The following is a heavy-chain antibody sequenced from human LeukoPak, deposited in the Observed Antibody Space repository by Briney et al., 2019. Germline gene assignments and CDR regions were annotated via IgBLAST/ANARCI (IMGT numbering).Heavy chain of an antibody. D-gene: IGHD3-22*01. CDR2: IIPIFGTA. J-gene: IGHJ4*02. CDR1: GGTFSSYA. V-gene: IGHV1-69*13. CDR3: AAEGLTYYYDSSGYYYRSPFDY. Sequence: GASVKVSCKASGGTFSSYAISWVRQAPGQGLEWMGGIIPIFGTANYAQKFQGRVTITADESTSTAYMELSSLRSEDTAVYYCAAEGLTYYYDSSGYYYRSPFDYWGQGTLVTVSS.